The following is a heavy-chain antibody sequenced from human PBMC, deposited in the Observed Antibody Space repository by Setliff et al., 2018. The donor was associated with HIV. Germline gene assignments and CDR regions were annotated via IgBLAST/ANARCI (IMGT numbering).Heavy chain of an antibody. CDR1: DYTFTTYW. J-gene: IGHJ3*01. CDR2: IYPDDSNI. Sequence: ESLKISCKAVDYTFTTYWIGWVRQMPGEGLEWMGIIYPDDSNIRYNPSFQSQVTISADKSNTTAYLEIHNLKASDTATYYCARRDGRSMNAFQIWGPGTMVTV. V-gene: IGHV5-51*01. D-gene: IGHD6-13*01. CDR3: ARRDGRSMNAFQI.